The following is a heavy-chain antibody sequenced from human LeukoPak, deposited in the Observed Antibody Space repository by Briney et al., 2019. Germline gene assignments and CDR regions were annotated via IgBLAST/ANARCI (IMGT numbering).Heavy chain of an antibody. CDR3: AGRLQAWGDNWFDP. D-gene: IGHD4-11*01. CDR1: GGSISSGDYY. CDR2: IYYSGST. J-gene: IGHJ5*02. V-gene: IGHV4-30-4*01. Sequence: PSETLSLTCTVSGGSISSGDYYWRWIRQPPGKGLEWIGYIYYSGSTYYNPSLKSRVTISVDTSKNQFSLKLSSVTAADTAVYYCAGRLQAWGDNWFDPWGQGTLVTVSS.